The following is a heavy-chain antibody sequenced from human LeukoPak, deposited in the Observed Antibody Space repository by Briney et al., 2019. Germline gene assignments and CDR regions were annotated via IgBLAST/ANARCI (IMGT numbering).Heavy chain of an antibody. Sequence: GGSLRLSCAASGFTVSSNYMSWVRQAPGKGLEWVSVIDSDGSTYYADSVKGRFTISRDNSKNTLHLQMNSLRAEDTAVYYCARAQTGKREWLYAFDIWGLGTMVTVSS. V-gene: IGHV3-53*01. CDR2: IDSDGST. D-gene: IGHD3-3*01. CDR1: GFTVSSNY. CDR3: ARAQTGKREWLYAFDI. J-gene: IGHJ3*02.